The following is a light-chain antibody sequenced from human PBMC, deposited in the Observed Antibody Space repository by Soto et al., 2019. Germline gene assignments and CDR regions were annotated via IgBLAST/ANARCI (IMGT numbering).Light chain of an antibody. Sequence: QSVLTQPPSVSGAPGQGVTISCTGSSSNIGAGYDVHWYQQVPGTAPKLLIFGTSNRPSGVPDRFSGSKSGTSASLTISGLQAEDEADYYCSSYTSSSTLAFGGGTKLTVL. CDR1: SSNIGAGYD. CDR3: SSYTSSSTLA. CDR2: GTS. J-gene: IGLJ2*01. V-gene: IGLV1-40*01.